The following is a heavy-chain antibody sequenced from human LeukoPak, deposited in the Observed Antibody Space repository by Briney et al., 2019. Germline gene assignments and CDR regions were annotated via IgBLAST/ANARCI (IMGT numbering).Heavy chain of an antibody. CDR3: ARDERLLSFLK. V-gene: IGHV3-30*04. Sequence: GGSLRLSCAASGFTGSSYAMHWVRQAPGKGLEWVAVISYDGSNKYYADSVKGRFTISRDNSKNTLYLQMNSLRAEDTAIYYCARDERLLSFLKWGQGTLVTVSS. CDR1: GFTGSSYA. J-gene: IGHJ4*02. CDR2: ISYDGSNK. D-gene: IGHD3-3*01.